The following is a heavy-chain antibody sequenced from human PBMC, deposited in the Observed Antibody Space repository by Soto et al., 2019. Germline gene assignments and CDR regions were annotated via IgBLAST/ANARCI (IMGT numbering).Heavy chain of an antibody. CDR2: IKQDGSEK. CDR1: GFTFSSYW. V-gene: IGHV3-7*03. CDR3: ARESRYGDYVARLGY. Sequence: EVQLVESGGGLVQPGGSLRLSCAASGFTFSSYWMSWVRQAPGKGLEWVANIKQDGSEKYYVDSVKGRFTISRDNAKNSLYLQMNSLRAEDTAVYYCARESRYGDYVARLGYWAQGTLVTVSS. D-gene: IGHD4-17*01. J-gene: IGHJ4*02.